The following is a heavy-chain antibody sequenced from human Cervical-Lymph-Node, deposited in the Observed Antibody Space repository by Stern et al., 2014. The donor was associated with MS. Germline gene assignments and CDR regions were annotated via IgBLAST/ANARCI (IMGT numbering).Heavy chain of an antibody. V-gene: IGHV3-30*03. J-gene: IGHJ4*02. D-gene: IGHD2-8*01. CDR2: ISDDGNHK. CDR3: ARDYEDTSMLFDH. CDR1: GFTFSSYG. Sequence: VQLVQSGGAVVQPGRSLRLSCAASGFTFSSYGMHWVRQAPRKGLELVTVISDDGNHKYYAASVKGRFTISRDNSKNTLHLQMNSVTPDDTAIYYCARDYEDTSMLFDHWGQGTLVTVSS.